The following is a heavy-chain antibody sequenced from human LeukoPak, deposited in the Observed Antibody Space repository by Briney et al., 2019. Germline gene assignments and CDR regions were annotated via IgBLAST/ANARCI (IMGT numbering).Heavy chain of an antibody. CDR1: GFTFSNHW. Sequence: GGSLRLSCAASGFTFSNHWMNWVGQARGKGLEWGANIKQDGSEKNYVDSVKGRFTSSRDNAKTSLYLQMNSLSAEDTAVYYCARDLAYWGRGTLVTVSS. V-gene: IGHV3-7*05. J-gene: IGHJ4*02. CDR2: IKQDGSEK. CDR3: ARDLAY.